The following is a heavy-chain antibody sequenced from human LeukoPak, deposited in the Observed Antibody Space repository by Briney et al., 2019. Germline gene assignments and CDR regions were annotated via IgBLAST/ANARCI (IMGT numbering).Heavy chain of an antibody. V-gene: IGHV3-21*01. CDR2: ISSSSSYI. CDR3: ARDWRGSYFPDF. Sequence: PGGSLRLSCAASGFTFSSYSMNWVRQAPGKGLEWVSSISSSSSYIYYADSVKGRFTISRDNAKNSLYLQMNSLRAEDTAVYYCARDWRGSYFPDFWGQGTLVTVSS. D-gene: IGHD1-26*01. J-gene: IGHJ4*02. CDR1: GFTFSSYS.